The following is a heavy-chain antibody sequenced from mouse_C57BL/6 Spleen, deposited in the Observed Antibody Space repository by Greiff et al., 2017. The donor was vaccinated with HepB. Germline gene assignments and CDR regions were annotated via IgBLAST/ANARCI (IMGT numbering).Heavy chain of an antibody. D-gene: IGHD1-1*01. J-gene: IGHJ2*01. Sequence: QVQLQQPGAELVMPGASVKLSCKASGYTFTSYWMHWVKQRPGQGLEWIGEIDPSDSYTNYNQKFKGKSTLTVDKSSSTAYMQLSSLTSEDSAVYYCARSYYYGSFYYFDYWGQGTTLTVSS. CDR3: ARSYYYGSFYYFDY. CDR1: GYTFTSYW. CDR2: IDPSDSYT. V-gene: IGHV1-69*01.